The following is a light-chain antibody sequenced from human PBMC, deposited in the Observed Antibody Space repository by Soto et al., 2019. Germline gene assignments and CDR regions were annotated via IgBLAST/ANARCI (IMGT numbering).Light chain of an antibody. V-gene: IGLV2-18*01. Sequence: QSVLTQPPSVSGSPGQSVTISCTGTSSDVGSYNRVSWYQQPPGTAPKLMIYEVSNRPSGVPDRFSGSKSGNTASLTIPGLQAEDEADYYCSLYTSSSTLFGTGTKLTVL. J-gene: IGLJ1*01. CDR3: SLYTSSSTL. CDR2: EVS. CDR1: SSDVGSYNR.